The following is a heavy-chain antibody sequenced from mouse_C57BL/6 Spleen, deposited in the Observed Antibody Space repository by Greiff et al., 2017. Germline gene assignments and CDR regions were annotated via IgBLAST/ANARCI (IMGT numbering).Heavy chain of an antibody. J-gene: IGHJ4*01. Sequence: EVKLMESGGGLVKPGGSLKLSCAASGFTFSSYTMSWVRQTPVKRLEWVATISGGGGNTYYPDSVKGRFTISRDNATNTPYLQMSRLRSEDTALYYCARHYGSRWAMDYWGQGTSITVSS. CDR1: GFTFSSYT. CDR3: ARHYGSRWAMDY. CDR2: ISGGGGNT. V-gene: IGHV5-9*01. D-gene: IGHD1-1*01.